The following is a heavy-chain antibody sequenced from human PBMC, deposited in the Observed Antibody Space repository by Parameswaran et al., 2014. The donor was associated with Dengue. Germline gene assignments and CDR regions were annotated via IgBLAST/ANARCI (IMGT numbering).Heavy chain of an antibody. D-gene: IGHD3-9*01. V-gene: IGHV4-31*02. CDR2: IYYSGST. J-gene: IGHJ6*02. Sequence: PGKGLEWIGYIYYSGSTYYNPSLKSRVTISVDTSKNQFSLKLSSVTAADTAVYYCARYDILTGDYGMDVWGQGTTVTVSS. CDR3: ARYDILTGDYGMDV.